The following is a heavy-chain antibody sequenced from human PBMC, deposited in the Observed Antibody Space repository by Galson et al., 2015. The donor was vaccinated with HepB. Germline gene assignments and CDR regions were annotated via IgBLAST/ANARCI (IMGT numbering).Heavy chain of an antibody. CDR1: GYSFTSYY. Sequence: SVKVSCKASGYSFTSYYIHWVRVAPGQGLDWMGRINPNTGDTFYARKFRGRVTMTRDTSISTTYLELTGLTSDDTATFYCARSLDLQIPCRGGSCYSGNWFDPWGQGTLVIVSS. CDR3: ARSLDLQIPCRGGSCYSGNWFDP. D-gene: IGHD2-21*02. J-gene: IGHJ5*02. CDR2: INPNTGDT. V-gene: IGHV1-2*06.